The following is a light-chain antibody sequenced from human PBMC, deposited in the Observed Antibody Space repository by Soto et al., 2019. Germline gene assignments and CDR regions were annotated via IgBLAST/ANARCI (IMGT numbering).Light chain of an antibody. J-gene: IGKJ1*01. V-gene: IGKV3-20*01. CDR1: QSVSNNY. CDR2: GAS. Sequence: EIVLNQPLGTRSLSPRERATLSSRASQSVSNNYLAWYQQNPGQAPRLLIYGASNRATGMPDRFSGSGFGTDFSLTISRLEPEDFAVYYCEQYGSSGTFGQGTKVDI. CDR3: EQYGSSGT.